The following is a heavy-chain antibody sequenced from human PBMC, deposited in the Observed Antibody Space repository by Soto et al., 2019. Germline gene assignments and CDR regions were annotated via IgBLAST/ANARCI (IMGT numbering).Heavy chain of an antibody. D-gene: IGHD6-19*01. Sequence: SGRVSSEAAGYPFPGHYMHWVRQATGQGLAWMEWINPNSGGTKYTKTFQGRVTITRDTSASTAYMELSSLRSEDTAVYYCASQIPGYSSGWYEFDYYYYYGMDVWGQGTTVTVSS. V-gene: IGHV1-2*02. CDR2: INPNSGGT. CDR3: ASQIPGYSSGWYEFDYYYYYGMDV. CDR1: GYPFPGHY. J-gene: IGHJ6*02.